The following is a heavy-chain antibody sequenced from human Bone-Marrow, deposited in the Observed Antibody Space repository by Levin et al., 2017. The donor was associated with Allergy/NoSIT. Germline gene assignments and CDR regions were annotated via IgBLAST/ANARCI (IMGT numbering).Heavy chain of an antibody. J-gene: IGHJ4*02. CDR1: GFTSSFYW. Sequence: GGSLRPSCAASGFTSSFYWMSWVRQAPGKGLEWVANIKEDGSEKYYVDSVKGRFSISRDNGKNSLNLHMNKLRAEDTAVYYCTRQNGSGSSRPFDYWGQGTLVTVSS. V-gene: IGHV3-7*01. D-gene: IGHD3-10*01. CDR2: IKEDGSEK. CDR3: TRQNGSGSSRPFDY.